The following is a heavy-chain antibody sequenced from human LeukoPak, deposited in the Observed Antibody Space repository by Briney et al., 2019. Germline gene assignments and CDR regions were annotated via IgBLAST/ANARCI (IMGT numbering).Heavy chain of an antibody. Sequence: ASVKVSCKASGYTFTGYYMHWVRQAPGQGLEWIGRINPNSGGTNYAQKFQGRVTMTRDTSISTAYMELSRLRSDDTAVYYCARGGAYNWNYQYYYYMDVWGKGTTVTVSS. J-gene: IGHJ6*03. V-gene: IGHV1-2*06. CDR1: GYTFTGYY. CDR3: ARGGAYNWNYQYYYYMDV. CDR2: INPNSGGT. D-gene: IGHD1-7*01.